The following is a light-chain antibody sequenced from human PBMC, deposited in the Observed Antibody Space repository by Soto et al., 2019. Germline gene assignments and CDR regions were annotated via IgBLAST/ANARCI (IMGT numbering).Light chain of an antibody. CDR2: AVS. Sequence: QSALTQPASVSGSPGQSITISCAGTSSDVGNYKLVSWYQQHPGKAPKLMISAVSKRPSGVSNRFSGSKSGNTASLTISGLQAEDEADYYCCSYAGSSNVVFGGGTKVTVL. V-gene: IGLV2-23*02. CDR1: SSDVGNYKL. CDR3: CSYAGSSNVV. J-gene: IGLJ2*01.